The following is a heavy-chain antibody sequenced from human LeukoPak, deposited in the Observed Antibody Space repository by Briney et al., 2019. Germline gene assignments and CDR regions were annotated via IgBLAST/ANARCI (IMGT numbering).Heavy chain of an antibody. Sequence: GGSLRLSCEASGFTFSMYWMHWVRQAPGKGLVWVSRIKSDGKTNYADSVKGRFTISRDNAKNTVSLQMDSLRAEDTGVYYCARAPSEVGGYYPEYFRHWGQGTLVTVSS. CDR1: GFTFSMYW. J-gene: IGHJ1*01. CDR2: IKSDGKT. D-gene: IGHD3-22*01. CDR3: ARAPSEVGGYYPEYFRH. V-gene: IGHV3-74*01.